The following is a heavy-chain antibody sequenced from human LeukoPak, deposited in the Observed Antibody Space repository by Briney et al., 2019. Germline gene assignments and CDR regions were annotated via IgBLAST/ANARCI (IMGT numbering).Heavy chain of an antibody. V-gene: IGHV4-38-2*02. CDR1: GYSISSGYY. D-gene: IGHD2-2*01. Sequence: SETLSLTCTVSGYSISSGYYWGWIRQPPGKGLEWIGSIYHSGSTYYNPSLKSRVTISVDTSKNQFSLKLSSVTAADTAVYYCARVSPLRYCSSTSCFYFDYWGQGTLVTVSS. CDR2: IYHSGST. J-gene: IGHJ4*02. CDR3: ARVSPLRYCSSTSCFYFDY.